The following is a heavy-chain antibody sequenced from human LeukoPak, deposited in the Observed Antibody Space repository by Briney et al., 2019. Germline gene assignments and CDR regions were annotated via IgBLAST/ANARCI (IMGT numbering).Heavy chain of an antibody. V-gene: IGHV1-69*13. CDR1: GYTFTGYY. CDR3: ARDQGATVTPSYYYGMDV. Sequence: GASVKVSCKASGYTFTGYYMHWVRQAPGQGLEWMGGIIPIFGTANYAQKFQGRVTITADESTSTAYMELSSLRSEDTAVYYCARDQGATVTPSYYYGMDVWGQGTTVTVSS. CDR2: IIPIFGTA. J-gene: IGHJ6*02. D-gene: IGHD4-11*01.